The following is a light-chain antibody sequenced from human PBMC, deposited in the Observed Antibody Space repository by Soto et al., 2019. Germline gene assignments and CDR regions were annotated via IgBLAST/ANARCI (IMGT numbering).Light chain of an antibody. J-gene: IGLJ1*01. CDR1: SSNIGAGYD. CDR3: CSYAGTVAYV. Sequence: QSVLTQPPSVSGAPGQRVTISCTGSSSNIGAGYDVHWYQQLPGTAPKLLIYGNSNRPSGVPDRFSGSKSGTSASLAITGLQAEDEADYFCCSYAGTVAYVFGTGTKVTV. V-gene: IGLV1-40*01. CDR2: GNS.